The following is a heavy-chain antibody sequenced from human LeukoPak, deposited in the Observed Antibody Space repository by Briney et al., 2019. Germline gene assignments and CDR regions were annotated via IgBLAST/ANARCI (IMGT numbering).Heavy chain of an antibody. J-gene: IGHJ3*02. CDR3: ARNLYYYDSSGHDAFDI. D-gene: IGHD3-22*01. Sequence: ASVKVSCKASGYTFTNFDINWVRQATGQGLEWMGWMNPNTGNAGYAQTFQDRVTITWDASISTAYMDLSSLRSEDTAVYYCARNLYYYDSSGHDAFDIWGQGTMVTVSS. CDR1: GYTFTNFD. V-gene: IGHV1-8*02. CDR2: MNPNTGNA.